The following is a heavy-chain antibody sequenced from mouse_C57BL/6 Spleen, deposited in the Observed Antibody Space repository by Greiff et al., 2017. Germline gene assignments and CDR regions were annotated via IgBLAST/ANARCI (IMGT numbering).Heavy chain of an antibody. V-gene: IGHV7-3*01. D-gene: IGHD1-1*01. J-gene: IGHJ2*01. Sequence: EVQLVESGGGLVQPGGSLSLSCAASGFTFTDYYMSWVRQPPGKALEWLGFIRNKANGYTTEYSASVKGRFTISRDNSQSILYLQMNALRAEDSATYYCARAYYYGSSPYYFDYWGQGTTLTVSS. CDR2: IRNKANGYTT. CDR3: ARAYYYGSSPYYFDY. CDR1: GFTFTDYY.